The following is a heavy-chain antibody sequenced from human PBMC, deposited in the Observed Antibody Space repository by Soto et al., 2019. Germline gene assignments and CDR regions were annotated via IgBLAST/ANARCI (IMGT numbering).Heavy chain of an antibody. J-gene: IGHJ6*02. D-gene: IGHD3-3*01. Sequence: SETLSLTCTVSGGSISSGGYYWSWIRQHPGKGPEWIGYIYYSGSTNYNPSLKSRVTISVDTSKNQFSLKLSSVTAADTAVYYCASSQREWSHFRGMDVWGQGTTVTVSS. CDR3: ASSQREWSHFRGMDV. V-gene: IGHV4-61*08. CDR1: GGSISSGGYY. CDR2: IYYSGST.